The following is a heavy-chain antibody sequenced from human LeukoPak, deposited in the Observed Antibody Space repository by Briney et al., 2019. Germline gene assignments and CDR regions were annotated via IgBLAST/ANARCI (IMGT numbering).Heavy chain of an antibody. J-gene: IGHJ4*02. Sequence: GGSLRLSCAASGFTFSNYGMHWVRQAPGKGLEWVSSITSSSSYTFYADSVKGRFTISRDNAKNTLYLQMNSLRAEDTAVYYCASGWGTMREYWGQGTLVTVSS. CDR2: ITSSSSYT. V-gene: IGHV3-21*01. CDR1: GFTFSNYG. D-gene: IGHD3-22*01. CDR3: ASGWGTMREY.